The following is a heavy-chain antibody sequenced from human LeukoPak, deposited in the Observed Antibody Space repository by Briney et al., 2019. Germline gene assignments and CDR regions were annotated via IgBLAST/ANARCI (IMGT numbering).Heavy chain of an antibody. V-gene: IGHV3-30*18. CDR2: ISYDGSNK. J-gene: IGHJ4*02. Sequence: PGRSLRLSCAASGFTFSSYGMHWVRQAPGKGLEWVADISYDGSNKYYADSVKGRFTISRDNSKNTLYLQMNSLRAEDTAVYYCAKGDIVVGGYDYWGQGTLVTVSS. CDR3: AKGDIVVGGYDY. CDR1: GFTFSSYG. D-gene: IGHD2-15*01.